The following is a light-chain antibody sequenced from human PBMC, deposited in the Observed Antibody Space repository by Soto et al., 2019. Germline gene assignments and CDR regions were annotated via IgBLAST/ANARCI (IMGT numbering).Light chain of an antibody. CDR3: QQRSNWPPGLT. V-gene: IGKV3-11*01. J-gene: IGKJ4*01. Sequence: ELVLTQSPATLSLSPGERATLSCMASQSVSSYLAWYQQKPGQAPRLLIYDASNRATGIPARFSGSGSGTDVTLTISSLEPEDFAVYYCQQRSNWPPGLTVGGGTKVEIK. CDR2: DAS. CDR1: QSVSSY.